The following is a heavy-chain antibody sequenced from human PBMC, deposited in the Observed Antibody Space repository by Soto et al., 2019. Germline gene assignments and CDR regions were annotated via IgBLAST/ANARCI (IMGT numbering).Heavy chain of an antibody. CDR1: GFTFSSYW. V-gene: IGHV3-7*01. Sequence: EVQLVESGGGLVQPGGSLRLSCAASGFTFSSYWMSWVRQAPVKGLEWVGNIKQDGSEKNYVDFMEGRFTISIDNAENSLYLQMNSLRAEDTAVYYCSRIASAGRGWDVWGQGTTVVVSS. J-gene: IGHJ6*02. D-gene: IGHD6-13*01. CDR3: SRIASAGRGWDV. CDR2: IKQDGSEK.